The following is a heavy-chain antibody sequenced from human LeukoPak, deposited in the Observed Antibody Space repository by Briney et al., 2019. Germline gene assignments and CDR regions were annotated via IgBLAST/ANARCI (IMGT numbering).Heavy chain of an antibody. Sequence: ASVKVSCKASGGTFSSYAIRWVRPAPGQGLAWMGRIIPILGIANYAQKFQGRVTITADKSTSTAYMELSSLRSEDTAVYYCARAEEVLRFLGFRSFDPWGQGTLVTVSS. D-gene: IGHD3-3*01. CDR2: IIPILGIA. CDR1: GGTFSSYA. CDR3: ARAEEVLRFLGFRSFDP. V-gene: IGHV1-69*04. J-gene: IGHJ5*02.